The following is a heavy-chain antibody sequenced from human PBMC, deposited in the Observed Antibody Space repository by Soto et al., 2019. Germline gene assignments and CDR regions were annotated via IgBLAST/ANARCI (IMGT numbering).Heavy chain of an antibody. CDR3: ARELSITTTKVFDY. CDR2: IIPIFGTA. CDR1: GGTFSSYA. Sequence: SVKVSCKASGGTFSSYAISCARQAPGQGLEWMGGIIPIFGTANYAQKFQGRVTITADESTSTAYMELSSLRSEDTAVYYCARELSITTTKVFDYWGQGTLVTVSS. D-gene: IGHD3-22*01. J-gene: IGHJ4*02. V-gene: IGHV1-69*13.